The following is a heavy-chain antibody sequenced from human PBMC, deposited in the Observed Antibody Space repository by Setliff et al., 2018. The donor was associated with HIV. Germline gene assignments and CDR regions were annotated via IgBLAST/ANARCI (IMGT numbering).Heavy chain of an antibody. CDR1: EYSFSNYW. V-gene: IGHV5-51*01. D-gene: IGHD7-27*01. CDR3: ARHLSATGTFDY. J-gene: IGHJ4*02. Sequence: GESLKISCTTSEYSFSNYWIGWVRQMPGKGLEWMGIIYPGDSDTRYSPSFQGQVPISADKSISTAYLQWSSLKASDTAMYYCARHLSATGTFDYWGQGTLVTVSS. CDR2: IYPGDSDT.